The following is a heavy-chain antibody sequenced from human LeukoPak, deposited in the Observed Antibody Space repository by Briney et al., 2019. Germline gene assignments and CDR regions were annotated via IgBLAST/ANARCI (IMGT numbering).Heavy chain of an antibody. CDR1: GGSIGSYY. Sequence: PSETLSLTCTVSGGSIGSYYWSWIRQPPGKGLEWIGYIYYSGSTDYNPSLKSRVTISVDTSKNQFSLKLSSATAADTAVYYCARRVSGSLYYFDYWGQGTLVTVSS. CDR3: ARRVSGSLYYFDY. V-gene: IGHV4-59*08. D-gene: IGHD3-10*01. CDR2: IYYSGST. J-gene: IGHJ4*02.